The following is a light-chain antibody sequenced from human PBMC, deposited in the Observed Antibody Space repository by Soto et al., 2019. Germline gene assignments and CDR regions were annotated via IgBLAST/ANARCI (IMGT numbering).Light chain of an antibody. V-gene: IGKV3-15*01. Sequence: EIVMTQSPATLSVSPGGRATLSCRASQSIRSNFAWYQQKPGQAPRLLIYGASTRATDIPARFSGSGSGTDFNLTISSRQSQDFDLAYCQQYHKWPPYTFGQGTKLEIK. CDR3: QQYHKWPPYT. CDR1: QSIRSN. CDR2: GAS. J-gene: IGKJ2*01.